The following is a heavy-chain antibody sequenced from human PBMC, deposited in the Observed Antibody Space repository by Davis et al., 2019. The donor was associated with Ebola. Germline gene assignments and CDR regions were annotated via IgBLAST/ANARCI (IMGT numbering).Heavy chain of an antibody. CDR3: ARDFPVVPSEMDV. Sequence: PGGSLRLSCAASGFTFSSYGMHWVRQAPGKGLEWVAVIWYDGSNKYYADSMKGRFTISRDNSKNTLYLQMNSLRAEDTAVYYCARDFPVVPSEMDVWGKGTTVTVSS. CDR2: IWYDGSNK. J-gene: IGHJ6*04. V-gene: IGHV3-33*08. D-gene: IGHD2-2*01. CDR1: GFTFSSYG.